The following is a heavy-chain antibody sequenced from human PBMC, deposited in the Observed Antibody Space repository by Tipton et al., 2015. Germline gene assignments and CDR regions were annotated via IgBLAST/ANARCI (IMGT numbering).Heavy chain of an antibody. CDR1: GFTFSNYG. V-gene: IGHV3-33*01. CDR3: ASGLAPRDAYCGGDCHN. D-gene: IGHD2-21*02. Sequence: SLRLSCVASGFTFSNYGMNWVRQAPGKGLEWVAVIWHDGSNKYYADSVKGRFNISRDNSKNTLYLQMNSLRAEDTAVYYCASGLAPRDAYCGGDCHNWGQGILVTVFS. CDR2: IWHDGSNK. J-gene: IGHJ4*02.